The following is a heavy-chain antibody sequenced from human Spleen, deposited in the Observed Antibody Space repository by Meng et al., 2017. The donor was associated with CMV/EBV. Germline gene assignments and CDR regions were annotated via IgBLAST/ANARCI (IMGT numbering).Heavy chain of an antibody. J-gene: IGHJ6*02. CDR1: GFTFDDYA. V-gene: IGHV3-9*01. CDR3: AKDRGAHYYGMDV. CDR2: ISWNSGSI. D-gene: IGHD1-26*01. Sequence: GGSLRLSCAASGFTFDDYAMHWVRQAPGKGLEWVSGISWNSGSIGYADFVKGRFTISRDNAKNSLYLQMNSLRAEDTALYYCAKDRGAHYYGMDVWGQGTTVTVSS.